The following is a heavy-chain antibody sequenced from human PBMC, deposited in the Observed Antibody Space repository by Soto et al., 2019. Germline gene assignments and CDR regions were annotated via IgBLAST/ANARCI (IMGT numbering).Heavy chain of an antibody. V-gene: IGHV3-23*01. Sequence: GSLRLSCAASGFTFSTHTMNWVRQAPGEGLEWVSGIGCCSGSGTYYADFVKGRFTISRDNSKNMVFLQMNGLRAEDTAVYYCAKDRQPDGIWTFDSWGQGTPVTVSS. CDR2: IGCCSGSGT. J-gene: IGHJ4*02. CDR3: AKDRQPDGIWTFDS. CDR1: GFTFSTHT. D-gene: IGHD3-9*01.